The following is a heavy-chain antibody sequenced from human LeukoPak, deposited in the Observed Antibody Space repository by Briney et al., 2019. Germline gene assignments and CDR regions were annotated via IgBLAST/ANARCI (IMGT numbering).Heavy chain of an antibody. J-gene: IGHJ4*02. CDR1: GYTFTSYG. V-gene: IGHV1-18*01. CDR3: ARDRSKVGIAVAGATDY. Sequence: ASVNVSCKASGYTFTSYGISWVRQAPGQGLEWMGWISAYNGNTNYAQKLQGRVTMTTDTSTSTAYMELRSLRSDDTAVYYCARDRSKVGIAVAGATDYWGQGTLVTVSS. D-gene: IGHD6-19*01. CDR2: ISAYNGNT.